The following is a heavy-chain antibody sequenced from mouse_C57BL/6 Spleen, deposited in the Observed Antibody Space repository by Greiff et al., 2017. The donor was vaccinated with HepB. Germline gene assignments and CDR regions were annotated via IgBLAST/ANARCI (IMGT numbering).Heavy chain of an antibody. J-gene: IGHJ3*01. CDR1: GFTFSSYA. CDR3: TRRDGCSPVAY. CDR2: ISSGGDYI. V-gene: IGHV5-9-1*02. D-gene: IGHD2-3*01. Sequence: EVQLVESGEGLVKPGGSLKLSCAASGFTFSSYAMSWVRQTPEKRLEWVAYISSGGDYIYYADTVKGRFTISSDNARNTLYLQMSSLKSEDTAMYYCTRRDGCSPVAYWGQGTLVTVSA.